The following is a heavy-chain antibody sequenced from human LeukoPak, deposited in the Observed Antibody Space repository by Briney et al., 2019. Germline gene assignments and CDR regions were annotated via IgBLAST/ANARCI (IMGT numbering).Heavy chain of an antibody. CDR3: ARHRSGGSQDDAFDI. CDR1: GGTFSSYA. J-gene: IGHJ3*02. V-gene: IGHV1-69*13. CDR2: IIPIFGTT. Sequence: SVKNSCKASGGTFSSYAISWVREAPGQGLEWMGGIIPIFGTTNYAQNFQGRVTITADASTSTAYMELSSLRAEDTAVYYCARHRSGGSQDDAFDIWGQGTMVTVSS. D-gene: IGHD2-15*01.